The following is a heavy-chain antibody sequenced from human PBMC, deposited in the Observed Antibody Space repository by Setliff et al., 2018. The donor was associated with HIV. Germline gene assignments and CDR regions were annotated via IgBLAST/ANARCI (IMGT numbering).Heavy chain of an antibody. Sequence: SETLSLTCTVFGGSFSGYYWTWIRQPPGKGLEWIGEINYSGTTNYNPSLKSRVTISVDTSKNQFSLKLNSVTATDTATYYCARPAQRDIMTGRSFPDDYWGQGTLVTVSS. J-gene: IGHJ4*02. D-gene: IGHD3-9*01. CDR1: GGSFSGYY. V-gene: IGHV4-34*01. CDR3: ARPAQRDIMTGRSFPDDY. CDR2: INYSGTT.